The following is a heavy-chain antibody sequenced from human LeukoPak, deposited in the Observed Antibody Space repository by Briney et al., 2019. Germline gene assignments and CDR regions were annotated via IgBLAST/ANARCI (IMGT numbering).Heavy chain of an antibody. J-gene: IGHJ4*02. D-gene: IGHD3-10*01. CDR2: IYTSGST. Sequence: SETLSLTCTVSGGSISTDYWTWIRPPAGKGLEWIGLIYTSGSTNYNPSLKSRVTMSVDTSKNQFSLKLTSVTAADTAVYYCASDFGYWGQGTLVTVSS. V-gene: IGHV4-4*07. CDR1: GGSISTDY. CDR3: ASDFGY.